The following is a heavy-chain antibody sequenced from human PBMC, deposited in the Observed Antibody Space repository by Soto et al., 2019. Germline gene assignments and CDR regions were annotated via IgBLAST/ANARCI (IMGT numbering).Heavy chain of an antibody. CDR2: ISGSGGST. Sequence: EVQLLESGGGLVQPGGSLRLSCAASGFTFSSYAMSWVRQAPGKGLEWVSAISGSGGSTYYADSVKGRFTISRDNSKNTRYLQMNSLRAEDTAVYYCAPPPRAKVGATYHWGQGTLVTVSS. CDR1: GFTFSSYA. D-gene: IGHD1-26*01. CDR3: APPPRAKVGATYH. V-gene: IGHV3-23*01. J-gene: IGHJ5*02.